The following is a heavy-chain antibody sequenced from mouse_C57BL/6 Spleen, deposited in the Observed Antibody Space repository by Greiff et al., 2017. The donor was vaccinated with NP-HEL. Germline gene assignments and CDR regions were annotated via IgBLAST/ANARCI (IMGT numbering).Heavy chain of an antibody. V-gene: IGHV1-81*01. Sequence: VQLQQSGAELARPGASVKLSCKASGYTFTSYGISWVKQRTGQGLEWIGEIYPRSGNTYYNEKFKGKATLTADKSSSTAYMELRSLTSEDSAVYFCARGDYYYGSSYPWFAYWGQGTLVTVSA. CDR3: ARGDYYYGSSYPWFAY. J-gene: IGHJ3*01. D-gene: IGHD1-1*01. CDR1: GYTFTSYG. CDR2: IYPRSGNT.